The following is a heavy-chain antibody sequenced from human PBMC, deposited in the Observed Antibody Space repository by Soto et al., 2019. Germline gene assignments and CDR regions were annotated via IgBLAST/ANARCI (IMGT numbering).Heavy chain of an antibody. Sequence: ASVKVSCKASGYTFTSYAIHWVRQAPGQRLEWMGWINAGNGNTKYSQKFQGRVTITRDTSASTAYMELSSLRSEDTAVYYCARSPGYSYGDYWGQGTLVTVPS. D-gene: IGHD5-18*01. V-gene: IGHV1-3*01. CDR2: INAGNGNT. CDR3: ARSPGYSYGDY. CDR1: GYTFTSYA. J-gene: IGHJ4*02.